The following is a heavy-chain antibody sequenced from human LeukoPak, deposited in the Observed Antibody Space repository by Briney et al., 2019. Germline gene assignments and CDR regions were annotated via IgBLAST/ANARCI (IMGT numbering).Heavy chain of an antibody. CDR1: GFVVSSNY. Sequence: GGSLRLSCAVSGFVVSSNYMNWVRQPPGKGLEWVSIIYSGGRTYYADSVKGRFIISRDNSKNTLYLQMNSLGVEDTAVYYCASHDYYESSLGYYFGYWGQGTLVTVPS. D-gene: IGHD3-22*01. J-gene: IGHJ4*02. V-gene: IGHV3-53*01. CDR2: IYSGGRT. CDR3: ASHDYYESSLGYYFGY.